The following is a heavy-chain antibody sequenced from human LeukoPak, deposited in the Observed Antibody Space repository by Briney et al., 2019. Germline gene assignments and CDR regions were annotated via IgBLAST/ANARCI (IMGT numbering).Heavy chain of an antibody. J-gene: IGHJ4*02. D-gene: IGHD2-15*01. CDR2: ISVYNGNT. Sequence: ASVKVSCKASGYTFTSYGISWVRQAPGQGLEWMGWISVYNGNTNYAQKLQGRVTMTTDTSTSTAYMGLRSLRSDDTAVYYCVIGCSGGSCRMVYWGQGTLVTVSS. CDR1: GYTFTSYG. V-gene: IGHV1-18*01. CDR3: VIGCSGGSCRMVY.